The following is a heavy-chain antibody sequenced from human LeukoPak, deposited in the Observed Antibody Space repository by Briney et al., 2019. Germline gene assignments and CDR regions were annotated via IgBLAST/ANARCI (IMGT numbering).Heavy chain of an antibody. CDR1: GLTVSSNY. CDR2: ISYDGSNK. J-gene: IGHJ4*02. CDR3: VNGDQSSWYRTLLY. V-gene: IGHV3-30*14. D-gene: IGHD6-13*01. Sequence: GGSLRLSCAASGLTVSSNYMSWVRQAPGKGLEWVAVISYDGSNKYYADSVKGRFTISRDNSKNTLYLQMSSLRAEDTAMYYCVNGDQSSWYRTLLYWGQGTLVTVSS.